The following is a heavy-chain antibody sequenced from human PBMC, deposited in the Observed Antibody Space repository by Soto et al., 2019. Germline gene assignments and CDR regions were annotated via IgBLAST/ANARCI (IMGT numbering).Heavy chain of an antibody. CDR3: AINEGRDVSTFDY. Sequence: QMQLVQSGAEVKTPGSSVKVSCKASGGIFTRYDIRWVRQAPGQGLEWMGAIIPIFGTANYAQKFQGRVTITADATTSTAYMELSSLRSEDTAIYYCAINEGRDVSTFDYWGQGTLVTVSS. V-gene: IGHV1-69*01. D-gene: IGHD3-10*02. CDR2: IIPIFGTA. CDR1: GGIFTRYD. J-gene: IGHJ4*02.